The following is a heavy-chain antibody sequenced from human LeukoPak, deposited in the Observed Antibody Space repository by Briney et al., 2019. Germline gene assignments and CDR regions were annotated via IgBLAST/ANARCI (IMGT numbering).Heavy chain of an antibody. V-gene: IGHV3-23*01. CDR3: ASGTGYCSSTSCRSYYYYGMDV. CDR2: ISGSGGST. CDR1: GFTVSSNY. D-gene: IGHD2-2*01. J-gene: IGHJ6*02. Sequence: PGGSLRLSCAASGFTVSSNYMSWVRQAPGKGLEWVSAISGSGGSTYYADSVKGRFTISRDNSKNTLYLQMNSLRAEDTAVYYCASGTGYCSSTSCRSYYYYGMDVWGQGTTVTVSS.